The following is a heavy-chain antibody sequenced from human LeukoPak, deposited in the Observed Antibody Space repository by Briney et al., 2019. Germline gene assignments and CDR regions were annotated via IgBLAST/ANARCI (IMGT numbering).Heavy chain of an antibody. CDR2: IYSGGST. D-gene: IGHD6-19*01. CDR1: GFTVSSNY. Sequence: PGGSLRLSCAASGFTVSSNYMSWVRQAPGKGLEWVSVIYSGGSTYYADSVKGRFTISRHNSKNTLYLQMNSLRAEDTAVYYCARGGEDSSGWYADYWGQGTLVTVSS. J-gene: IGHJ4*02. V-gene: IGHV3-53*04. CDR3: ARGGEDSSGWYADY.